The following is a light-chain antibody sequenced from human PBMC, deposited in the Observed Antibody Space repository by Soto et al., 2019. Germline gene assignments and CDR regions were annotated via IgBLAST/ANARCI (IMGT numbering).Light chain of an antibody. V-gene: IGKV1-33*01. CDR3: QQFGSLPIT. Sequence: DLQMTQSPSSLSASVGDRVTITCQASQDITNYLNWYQQKPGKAPRLLVYDGSNLDTGVPSRFIGSGSGTHFSFTISRLHPEDIATYYCQQFGSLPITFGQGTRLE. CDR1: QDITNY. J-gene: IGKJ5*01. CDR2: DGS.